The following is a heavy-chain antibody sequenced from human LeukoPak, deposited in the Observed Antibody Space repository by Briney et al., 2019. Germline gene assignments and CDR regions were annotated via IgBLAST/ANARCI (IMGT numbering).Heavy chain of an antibody. Sequence: GGSLRLSCAASGFTFSDSYMSWIRQVPGKGLEWVSSISSGSTYIYNADSVQGRFTISRDNAKNSLFLLVNSLRAEDTAVYYCAREGIAVAAPFDYWGQGTLVTVSS. V-gene: IGHV3-11*04. CDR3: AREGIAVAAPFDY. CDR2: ISSGSTYI. J-gene: IGHJ4*02. D-gene: IGHD6-19*01. CDR1: GFTFSDSY.